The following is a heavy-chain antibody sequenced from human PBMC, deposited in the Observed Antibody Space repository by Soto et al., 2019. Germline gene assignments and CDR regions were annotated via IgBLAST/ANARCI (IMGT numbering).Heavy chain of an antibody. CDR1: GFTFSNYA. CDR2: IYTGGDT. J-gene: IGHJ6*02. D-gene: IGHD4-4*01. Sequence: GGSLRLSCAASGFTFSNYAVTWVRQAPGKGLEWVSVIYTGGDTDYADSVKGRFTISRDNSKNTLYLQMNSLRAEDTAVYYCARDATVTTPYYYYYTLDVWGQGTTVTVSS. CDR3: ARDATVTTPYYYYYTLDV. V-gene: IGHV3-66*01.